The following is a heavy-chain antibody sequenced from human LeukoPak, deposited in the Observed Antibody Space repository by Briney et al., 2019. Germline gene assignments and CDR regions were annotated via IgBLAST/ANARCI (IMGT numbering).Heavy chain of an antibody. Sequence: PGGSLRLPCAASGFTFSDYYMSWIRQAPGKGLEWVSYISSSGSTIYYADSVKGRFTISRDNAKNSLYLQMNSLRAEDTAVYYCARRGAMVTGYYYMDVWGKGTTVTVSS. CDR1: GFTFSDYY. CDR2: ISSSGSTI. J-gene: IGHJ6*03. CDR3: ARRGAMVTGYYYMDV. V-gene: IGHV3-11*04. D-gene: IGHD5-18*01.